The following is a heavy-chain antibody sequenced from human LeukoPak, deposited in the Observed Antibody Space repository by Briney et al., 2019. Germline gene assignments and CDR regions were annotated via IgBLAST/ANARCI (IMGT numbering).Heavy chain of an antibody. J-gene: IGHJ4*02. Sequence: SETLSLTCTVSGGSISSSSYYWGWIRRPPGKGLEWIGYIYDSGSTKYNPSLNSRVTISLDTSKNQFSLMLRSLTAADTAVYYCARRYTASPGERFDYWGQGTLVTVSS. D-gene: IGHD2-2*02. V-gene: IGHV4-61*05. CDR2: IYDSGST. CDR3: ARRYTASPGERFDY. CDR1: GGSISSSSYY.